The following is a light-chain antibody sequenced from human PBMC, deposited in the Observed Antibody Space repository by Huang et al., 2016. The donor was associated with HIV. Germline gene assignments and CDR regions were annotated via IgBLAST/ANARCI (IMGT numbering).Light chain of an antibody. V-gene: IGKV3-15*01. Sequence: EIVMTQSPATLSVSPGARATLSCRASESVSGTLAWYHQKPGQAPRLLISGASTRATGIPARFSGSGSGTEFTLTISSLQSEDFAVYYCQQYNNWPPAFGQGTKVEIK. CDR1: ESVSGT. CDR2: GAS. CDR3: QQYNNWPPA. J-gene: IGKJ1*01.